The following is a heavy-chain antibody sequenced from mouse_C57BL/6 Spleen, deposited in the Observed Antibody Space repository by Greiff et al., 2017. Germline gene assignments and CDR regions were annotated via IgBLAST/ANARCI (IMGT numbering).Heavy chain of an antibody. Sequence: QVQLQQSGAELVKPGASVTISCKASGYAFSSYGMNWVKQRPGKGLEWIGQIYPGDGDTNYNGKFKGKDTLNADQSSSTAYMQLSSLTTEESAVYFCARRITTVVATQYFDVWGTGTTVTVSS. CDR1: GYAFSSYG. D-gene: IGHD1-1*01. CDR2: IYPGDGDT. J-gene: IGHJ1*03. CDR3: ARRITTVVATQYFDV. V-gene: IGHV1-80*01.